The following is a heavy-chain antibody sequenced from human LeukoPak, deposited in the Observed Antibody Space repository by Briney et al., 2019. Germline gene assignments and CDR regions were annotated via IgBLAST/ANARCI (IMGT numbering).Heavy chain of an antibody. D-gene: IGHD2-15*01. Sequence: ASVKVSCKASGYTFTGYYMHWVRQAPGQGLEWMGWINPNSGGTNYAQKFQGRVTMTRDTCISTAYMELSRLRSDDTAVYYCAGALSGYCSGGSCYPYYYYYMDVWAKGTTATVSS. J-gene: IGHJ6*03. V-gene: IGHV1-2*02. CDR3: AGALSGYCSGGSCYPYYYYYMDV. CDR1: GYTFTGYY. CDR2: INPNSGGT.